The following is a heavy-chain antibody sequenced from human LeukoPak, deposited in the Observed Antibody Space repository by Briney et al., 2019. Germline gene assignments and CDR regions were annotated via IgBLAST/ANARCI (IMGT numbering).Heavy chain of an antibody. J-gene: IGHJ4*02. Sequence: GGSLRLSCAAAGFTLSIYGMHWVRQAPGKGLEWVAVIWYDGSNKYYADSVKGRFTISRDNSKNTLYLQMNSLRAEDTAVYYCARHQRAFDYWGQGTLVTVSS. V-gene: IGHV3-33*01. CDR2: IWYDGSNK. CDR1: GFTLSIYG. CDR3: ARHQRAFDY.